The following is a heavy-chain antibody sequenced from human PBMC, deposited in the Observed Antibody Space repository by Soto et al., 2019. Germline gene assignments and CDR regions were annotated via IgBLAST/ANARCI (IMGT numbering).Heavy chain of an antibody. D-gene: IGHD6-19*01. CDR2: ISAYNGNT. J-gene: IGHJ4*02. CDR1: GYTFTSYG. Sequence: GASVKLSCKASGYTFTSYGISWVRQAPGQGLEWMGWISAYNGNTNYAQKLQGRVTMTTDTSTSTAYMELRSLRSDYTSVYYWARESGIAVAGYFDYWGQGTLVTISS. V-gene: IGHV1-18*01. CDR3: ARESGIAVAGYFDY.